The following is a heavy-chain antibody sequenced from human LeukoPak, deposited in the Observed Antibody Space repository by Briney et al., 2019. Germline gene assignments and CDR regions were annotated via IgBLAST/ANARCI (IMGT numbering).Heavy chain of an antibody. J-gene: IGHJ6*03. CDR2: ISSSSSYI. CDR3: AREAGCSSTSCYLGHYYYYYYMDV. Sequence: TGGSLRLSCAASGFTFSSYSMNWVRQAPGKGLEWVSSISSSSSYIYYADSVKGRFTISRDNAKNSLYLQMNSLRAEDTAVYYCAREAGCSSTSCYLGHYYYYYYMDVWGKGTTVTVSS. V-gene: IGHV3-21*01. CDR1: GFTFSSYS. D-gene: IGHD2-2*01.